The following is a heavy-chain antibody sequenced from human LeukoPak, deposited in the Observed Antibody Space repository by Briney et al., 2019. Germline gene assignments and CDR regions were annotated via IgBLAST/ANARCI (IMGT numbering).Heavy chain of an antibody. V-gene: IGHV3-30*18. J-gene: IGHJ6*02. D-gene: IGHD2-15*01. CDR1: GFTFSNYG. CDR2: ISYDESDK. Sequence: GGSLRLSCAASGFTFSNYGMHWVRQAPGKGLEWVAVISYDESDKYYADSVKGRFTISRDNSRNTLYLQMNSLRPEDTAVYYCAKGVVAATNAAYYGMDVWGQGTTVTVSS. CDR3: AKGVVAATNAAYYGMDV.